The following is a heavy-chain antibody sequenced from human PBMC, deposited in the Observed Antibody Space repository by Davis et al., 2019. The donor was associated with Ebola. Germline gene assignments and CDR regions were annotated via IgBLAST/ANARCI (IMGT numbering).Heavy chain of an antibody. CDR3: TKAGAAMVSASIRYGMDV. J-gene: IGHJ6*02. Sequence: SLKISCAASGFTFSSYWMHWVRQAPGKGLEWVAGISWSGSFTDYADSVKGRFTISRDNAKNSLYLQMNGLRPEDTALYYCTKAGAAMVSASIRYGMDVWGQGTPVTVSS. CDR1: GFTFSSYW. D-gene: IGHD4/OR15-4a*01. CDR2: ISWSGSFT. V-gene: IGHV3-9*01.